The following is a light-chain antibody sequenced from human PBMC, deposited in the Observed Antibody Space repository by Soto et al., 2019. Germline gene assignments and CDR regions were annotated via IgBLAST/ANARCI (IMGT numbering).Light chain of an antibody. V-gene: IGKV3-20*01. CDR3: QQYGRA. CDR1: QSVSSSY. Sequence: EIVLTQSPGTLSLSPGERATLSCRASQSVSSSYLAWYQQKPGQAPRLLIYGASSRATGIPDRFSGSGSGTDFTLTISRLEPEYFAVYYCQQYGRAFGPGTKVDIK. J-gene: IGKJ3*01. CDR2: GAS.